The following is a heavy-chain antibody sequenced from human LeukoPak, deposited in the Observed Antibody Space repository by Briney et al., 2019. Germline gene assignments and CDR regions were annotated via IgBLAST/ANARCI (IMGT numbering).Heavy chain of an antibody. J-gene: IGHJ5*02. CDR2: IKQDGSEK. D-gene: IGHD6-13*01. Sequence: PGGSLRLSCAVSGLTFSNFWMNRVRQAPGKGLEWVGNIKQDGSEKNYVDSVKGRFTISRDNAKNSLYLQMNSLRAEDTAMYYCMTASRSSTWPPPTWGQGTLVTVSS. CDR3: MTASRSSTWPPPT. CDR1: GLTFSNFW. V-gene: IGHV3-7*01.